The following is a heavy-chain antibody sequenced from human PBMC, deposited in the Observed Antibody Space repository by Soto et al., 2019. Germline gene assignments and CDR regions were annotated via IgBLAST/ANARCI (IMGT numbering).Heavy chain of an antibody. J-gene: IGHJ6*02. CDR3: AREIALQHYYYYGMDV. D-gene: IGHD3-22*01. V-gene: IGHV3-30-3*01. CDR1: GFTFSSYA. Sequence: QVQLVESGGGVGQPGRSLRLSCAASGFTFSSYAMHWVRQAPGKGLEWVAVISYDGSNKYYADSVKGRFTISRDNSKNTLYLQMNRLRAEDTAVYYCAREIALQHYYYYGMDVWGQGTTVTVSS. CDR2: ISYDGSNK.